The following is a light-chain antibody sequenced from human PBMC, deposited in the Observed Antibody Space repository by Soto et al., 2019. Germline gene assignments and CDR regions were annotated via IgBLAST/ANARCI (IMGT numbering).Light chain of an antibody. J-gene: IGKJ4*01. CDR3: QPLT. CDR1: QGISSY. Sequence: DIQLTQSPSFLSASVGDRVTITCRASQGISSYLAWYQPKPGKAPKLLIYAASTLQSGVPSRCSGSGSGTDFTHPNSILQPDDFATYNCQPLTFGGGTKVEIK. V-gene: IGKV1-9*01. CDR2: AAS.